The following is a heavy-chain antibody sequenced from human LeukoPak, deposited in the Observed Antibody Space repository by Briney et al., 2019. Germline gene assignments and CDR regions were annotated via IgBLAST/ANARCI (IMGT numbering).Heavy chain of an antibody. V-gene: IGHV5-51*03. CDR1: GYSFTSYW. J-gene: IGHJ3*02. CDR2: IYPGDSDT. Sequence: GESLKISCKGSGYSFTSYWIGWVRQMPGKGLEWMGIIYPGDSDTRYSPSFQGQVTISADKSISTAYQQWSSLKASDTAMYYCARSTYYDFWSGQLSDAFDIWGQGTMVTVSS. CDR3: ARSTYYDFWSGQLSDAFDI. D-gene: IGHD3-3*01.